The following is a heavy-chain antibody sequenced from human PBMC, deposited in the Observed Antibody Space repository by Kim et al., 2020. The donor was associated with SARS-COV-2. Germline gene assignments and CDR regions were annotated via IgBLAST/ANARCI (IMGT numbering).Heavy chain of an antibody. V-gene: IGHV1-46*01. D-gene: IGHD3-10*01. CDR3: ARNSDSGFDY. J-gene: IGHJ4*02. CDR2: GST. Sequence: GSTKYAQKLQGRVTMTRDTSTSTVYMEVRSLRSEDTGVYYCARNSDSGFDYWGQGTLVTVSS.